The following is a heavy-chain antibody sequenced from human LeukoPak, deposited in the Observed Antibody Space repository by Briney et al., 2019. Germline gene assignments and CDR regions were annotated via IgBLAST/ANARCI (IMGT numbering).Heavy chain of an antibody. V-gene: IGHV1-2*06. J-gene: IGHJ4*02. Sequence: GASVKVSCKASGYTFTGYYMHWVRQAPGQGLEWMGRITPNSGGTNYAQKFQGRVTMTRDTSISTAYMELSRLRSDDTAVYYCARAQNYYDSSGYSFDYWGQGTLVTVSS. CDR3: ARAQNYYDSSGYSFDY. CDR2: ITPNSGGT. D-gene: IGHD3-22*01. CDR1: GYTFTGYY.